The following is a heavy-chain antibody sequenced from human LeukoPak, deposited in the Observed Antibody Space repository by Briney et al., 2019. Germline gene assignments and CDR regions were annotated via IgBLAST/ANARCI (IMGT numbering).Heavy chain of an antibody. D-gene: IGHD3-3*01. V-gene: IGHV1-8*01. CDR2: MNPNSGNT. J-gene: IGHJ6*02. Sequence: ASVKVSCKASGYTFTSYDINWVRQATGQGLEWMGWMNPNSGNTGYAQKFQGRVTMTRNTSISTAYMELSSLRSEDTAVYYCARGAPYDFWGGYYYYYYYGMDVWGQGTTVTVSS. CDR1: GYTFTSYD. CDR3: ARGAPYDFWGGYYYYYYYGMDV.